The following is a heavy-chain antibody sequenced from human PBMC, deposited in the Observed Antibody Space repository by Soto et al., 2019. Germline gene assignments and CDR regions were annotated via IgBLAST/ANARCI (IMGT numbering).Heavy chain of an antibody. V-gene: IGHV3-9*01. D-gene: IGHD1-1*01. CDR3: AKGPWTGTNYLDY. J-gene: IGHJ4*02. Sequence: GGSLRLSCAASGFAFDDYAMHWVRQAPGKGLEWVSGISWNSGSIGYADSVKGRFTISRDNAKNSLYLQMNSLRAEDTALYYCAKGPWTGTNYLDYWGQGTLVPVSS. CDR2: ISWNSGSI. CDR1: GFAFDDYA.